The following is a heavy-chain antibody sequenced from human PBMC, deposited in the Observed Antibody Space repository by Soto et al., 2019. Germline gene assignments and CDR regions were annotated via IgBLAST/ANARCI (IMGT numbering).Heavy chain of an antibody. J-gene: IGHJ4*02. Sequence: QITLKESGPTLVKPTQTLTLTCTFSGFSLSTSGVGVGWIRQPPGKALEWLALIYWNDDKRYSPSLKSRLTITKDTSKNQVVLTMTNMDPVDTATYYCATWPHRYCSGGSCYDDYFDYWGQGTLVTVSS. CDR3: ATWPHRYCSGGSCYDDYFDY. D-gene: IGHD2-15*01. CDR2: IYWNDDK. V-gene: IGHV2-5*01. CDR1: GFSLSTSGVG.